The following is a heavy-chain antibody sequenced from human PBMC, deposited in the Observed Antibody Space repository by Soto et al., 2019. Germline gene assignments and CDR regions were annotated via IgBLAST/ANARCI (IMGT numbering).Heavy chain of an antibody. Sequence: QVQLVQSGAEVKKPGSSVNVYCKASGGTFSTYTITWVRQAPGQGLEWMGRIIPIIGIINYAQKFQGRVTISASKFTGTSYMELTGLRSDDTAVYYCAGDPDSHYNDSHASSYPWGQGTLATVSS. CDR2: IIPIIGII. D-gene: IGHD4-4*01. CDR3: AGDPDSHYNDSHASSYP. CDR1: GGTFSTYT. V-gene: IGHV1-69*08. J-gene: IGHJ5*02.